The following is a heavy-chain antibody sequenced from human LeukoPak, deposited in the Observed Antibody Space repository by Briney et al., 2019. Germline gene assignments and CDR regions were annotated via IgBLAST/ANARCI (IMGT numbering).Heavy chain of an antibody. J-gene: IGHJ4*02. CDR3: ARSYYYDSSGLTGDY. D-gene: IGHD3-22*01. CDR1: GGSISSSSYY. CDR2: IYYSGST. V-gene: IGHV4-39*01. Sequence: PSETLSLTCTVSGGSISSSSYYWGWIRQPPGKGLEWIGSIYYSGSTYYNPSLKSRVAISVDTSKNQFPLKLSSVTAADTAVYYCARSYYYDSSGLTGDYWGQGTLVTVSS.